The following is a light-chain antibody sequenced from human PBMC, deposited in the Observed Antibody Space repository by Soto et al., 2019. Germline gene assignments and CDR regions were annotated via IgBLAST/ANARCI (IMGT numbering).Light chain of an antibody. J-gene: IGKJ2*01. Sequence: EKVMTQSPATLSVSPGERATLSCRARQSVNSNLAWYQQKSGQAPRLLIYGASTRAAGIPGRFSGSGSGTEFTLTISSLQSEDFAVYYCQQYNNWPPYTFGQGTKVDIK. CDR3: QQYNNWPPYT. CDR1: QSVNSN. V-gene: IGKV3-15*01. CDR2: GAS.